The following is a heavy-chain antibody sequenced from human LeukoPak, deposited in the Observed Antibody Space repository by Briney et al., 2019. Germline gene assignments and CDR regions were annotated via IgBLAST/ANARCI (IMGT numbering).Heavy chain of an antibody. J-gene: IGHJ4*02. CDR2: IIPILGIA. V-gene: IGHV1-69*04. CDR3: ARGGFNTAPIDY. CDR1: GGTFSSYA. Sequence: ASVKVSCKASGGTFSSYAISWVRQAPGQGLEWMGRIIPILGIANYAQKFQGRVTITADKSTSTAYMELSSLRSEDTAVYYCARGGFNTAPIDYWGQGTLVTVSS. D-gene: IGHD5-18*01.